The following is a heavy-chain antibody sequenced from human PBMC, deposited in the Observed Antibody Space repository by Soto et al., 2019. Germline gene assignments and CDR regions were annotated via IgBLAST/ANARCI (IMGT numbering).Heavy chain of an antibody. D-gene: IGHD6-13*01. J-gene: IGHJ3*02. V-gene: IGHV3-23*01. CDR1: GGSFSGYY. CDR3: AKDRYSTLSGAFDI. CDR2: ISGSGGST. Sequence: ETLSLTCAVYGGSFSGYYWSWVRQAPGKGLEWVSAISGSGGSTYYADSVKGRFTISRDNSKNTLYLQMNSLRAEDTAVYYCAKDRYSTLSGAFDIWGQGTMVTVSS.